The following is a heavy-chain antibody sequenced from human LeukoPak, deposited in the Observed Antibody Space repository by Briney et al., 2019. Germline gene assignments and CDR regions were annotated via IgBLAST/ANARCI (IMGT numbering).Heavy chain of an antibody. V-gene: IGHV3-74*01. CDR2: INSDGSST. J-gene: IGHJ4*02. CDR3: ARLGSYSGYDNYFDY. CDR1: GFTFSSYW. D-gene: IGHD5-12*01. Sequence: GGSLRLSCAASGFTFSSYWMHWVRQAPGKGLVWVSRINSDGSSTSYADSVKGRFTISRDNAKNTLYPQMNSLRAEDTAVYYCARLGSYSGYDNYFDYWGQGTLVTVSS.